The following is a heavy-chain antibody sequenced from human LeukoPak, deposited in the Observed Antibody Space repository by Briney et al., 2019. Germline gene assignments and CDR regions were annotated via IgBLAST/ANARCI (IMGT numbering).Heavy chain of an antibody. J-gene: IGHJ4*02. Sequence: SETLSLTCTVSGYSISSGYYWGRIRQPPGKGLEWIGSIYHSGSTYYNPSLKSRVTISVDTSKNQFSLKLSSVTAADTAVYYCAREAYDGGNLDYWGQGTLVTVSS. CDR1: GYSISSGYY. D-gene: IGHD4-23*01. CDR2: IYHSGST. V-gene: IGHV4-38-2*02. CDR3: AREAYDGGNLDY.